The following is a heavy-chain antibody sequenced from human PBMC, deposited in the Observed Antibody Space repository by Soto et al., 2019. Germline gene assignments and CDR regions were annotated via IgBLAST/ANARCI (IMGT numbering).Heavy chain of an antibody. D-gene: IGHD3-10*01. CDR2: ISYDGSNK. V-gene: IGHV3-30-3*01. CDR3: ATDRGDMIQYYFDY. Sequence: PGGSLRLSCAASGFTSSSYAMHWVRQAPGKGLEWVAVISYDGSNKYYADSVKGRFTISRDNSKNTLYLQMNSLRAEDTAVYYCATDRGDMIQYYFDYWGQGTLVTVSS. J-gene: IGHJ4*02. CDR1: GFTSSSYA.